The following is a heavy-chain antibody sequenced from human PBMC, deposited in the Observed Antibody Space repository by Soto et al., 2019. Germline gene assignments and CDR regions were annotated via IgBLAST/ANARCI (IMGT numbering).Heavy chain of an antibody. Sequence: EVQLLESGGGLVQPGGSLTLSCATTGFTFSSYAMRWVRQAPVKGLEWVSAISGSGGSTYYADSVKGRFTISRDNSKYSLYPEMTSLRAEVRVVYGCARRGSGGDIDYWGPGTRVTASS. CDR2: ISGSGGST. J-gene: IGHJ4*02. D-gene: IGHD6-19*01. CDR3: ARRGSGGDIDY. CDR1: GFTFSSYA. V-gene: IGHV3-23*01.